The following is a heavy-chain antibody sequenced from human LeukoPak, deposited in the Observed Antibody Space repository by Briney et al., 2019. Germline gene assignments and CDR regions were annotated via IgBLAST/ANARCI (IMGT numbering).Heavy chain of an antibody. J-gene: IGHJ4*02. CDR3: ATLAAAGNDY. Sequence: SVKVSCKASGGTFSSYEISWVRQAPGQGLEWMRGITPIFGTANYAQKFQGRVTITADKSTSTAYMELSSLRFEDTAVYYCATLAAAGNDYWGQGTLVIVSA. CDR2: ITPIFGTA. CDR1: GGTFSSYE. V-gene: IGHV1-69*06. D-gene: IGHD6-13*01.